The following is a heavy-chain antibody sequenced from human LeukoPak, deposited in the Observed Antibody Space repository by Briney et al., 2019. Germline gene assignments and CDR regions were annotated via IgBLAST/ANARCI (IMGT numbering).Heavy chain of an antibody. D-gene: IGHD6-19*01. Sequence: GGSLRLSCAASGFTFSSYSMNWVRQAPGKGLEWVSSISSSSSYIYYADSVKGRFTISSDNAKTSLYLQMNSLRAEDTAVYYCASGIAVAGPFDYWGQGTLVTVSS. V-gene: IGHV3-21*01. CDR1: GFTFSSYS. CDR3: ASGIAVAGPFDY. CDR2: ISSSSSYI. J-gene: IGHJ4*02.